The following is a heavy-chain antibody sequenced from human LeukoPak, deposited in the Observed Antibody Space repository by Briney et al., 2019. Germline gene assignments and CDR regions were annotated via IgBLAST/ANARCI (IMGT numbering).Heavy chain of an antibody. V-gene: IGHV4-34*01. J-gene: IGHJ4*02. CDR2: INHSGST. CDR3: ARGSPYYYGSGSRNYFDY. Sequence: SETLSLTCAVYGGSLSGYYWSWIRQPPGKGLEWIGEINHSGSTNYNPSLKSRVTISVDTSKNQFSLKLSSVTAADTAVYYCARGSPYYYGSGSRNYFDYWGQGTLVTVSS. CDR1: GGSLSGYY. D-gene: IGHD3-10*01.